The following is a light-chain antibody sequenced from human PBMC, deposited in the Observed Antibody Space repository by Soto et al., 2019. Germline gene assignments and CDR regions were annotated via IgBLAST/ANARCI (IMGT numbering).Light chain of an antibody. CDR3: QQYHSYWT. CDR2: DAS. Sequence: MTQSPSTLSASVGDRVIITCRASQSISSWLAWYQQKPGKAPNLLIYDASSLESGVPSRFSGSGSGTEFTLTISSLQPDDFATYYCQQYHSYWTFGQGTKVDIK. J-gene: IGKJ1*01. CDR1: QSISSW. V-gene: IGKV1-5*01.